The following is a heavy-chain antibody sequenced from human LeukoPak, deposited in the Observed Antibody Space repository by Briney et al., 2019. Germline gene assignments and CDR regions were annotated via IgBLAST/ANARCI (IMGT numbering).Heavy chain of an antibody. CDR3: AKKGGSGSLDY. V-gene: IGHV3-23*01. Sequence: GRSLRLSCAASGFTFSSYAMSWVRQAPGKGLVRVSAISGSGGSTYYADSVKGRFTISRDNSKNTLYLQMNSLRAEDTAVYYCAKKGGSGSLDYWGQGTLVTVSS. J-gene: IGHJ4*02. D-gene: IGHD3-10*01. CDR1: GFTFSSYA. CDR2: ISGSGGST.